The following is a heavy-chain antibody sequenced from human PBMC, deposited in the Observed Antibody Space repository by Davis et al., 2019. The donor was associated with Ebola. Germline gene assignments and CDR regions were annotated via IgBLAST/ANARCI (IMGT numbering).Heavy chain of an antibody. D-gene: IGHD2-15*01. J-gene: IGHJ5*02. CDR1: GYTFTSYA. CDR2: INAGNGNT. Sequence: AASVKVSCKASGYTFTSYAMHWVRQAPGQRLEWMGWINAGNGNTKYSQKFQGRVTITRDTSASTAYMELSSLRSEDTAVYYCARGPRRTTVVVAATPYSQPFDPWGQGTLVTVSS. CDR3: ARGPRRTTVVVAATPYSQPFDP. V-gene: IGHV1-3*01.